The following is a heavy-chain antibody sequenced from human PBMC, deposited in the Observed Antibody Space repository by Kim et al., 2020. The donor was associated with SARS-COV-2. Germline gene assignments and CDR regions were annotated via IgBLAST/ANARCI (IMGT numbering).Heavy chain of an antibody. CDR1: GFTFSSYA. J-gene: IGHJ4*02. V-gene: IGHV3-23*01. D-gene: IGHD3-3*01. CDR3: AKGGIYAFWSGYEFDY. CDR2: ISGSDFST. Sequence: GGSLRLSSAASGFTFSSYAMSWVRQAPGKGLEWVSAISGSDFSTYYADSVKGRCTISRDNSKNTLYLQMNSLRAEDTAVYYCAKGGIYAFWSGYEFDYWGQGPLVTVSS.